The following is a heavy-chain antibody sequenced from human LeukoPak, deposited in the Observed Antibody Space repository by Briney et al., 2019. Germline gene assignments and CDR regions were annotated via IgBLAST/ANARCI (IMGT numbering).Heavy chain of an antibody. CDR3: SRDPTYYLRYGYFDY. CDR2: ISSSGSTI. D-gene: IGHD1-26*01. V-gene: IGHV3-11*04. J-gene: IGHJ4*02. Sequence: GGSLRLSCAASGFTFSDYYMSWIRQAPGKGLEWVSYISSSGSTIYYADSVKGRFTISRDNTKNSLYLQMNSLRAEDTAVYYCSRDPTYYLRYGYFDYWGQGALVTVSS. CDR1: GFTFSDYY.